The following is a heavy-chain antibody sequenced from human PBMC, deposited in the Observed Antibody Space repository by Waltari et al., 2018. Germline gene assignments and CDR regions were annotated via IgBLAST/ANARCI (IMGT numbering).Heavy chain of an antibody. J-gene: IGHJ4*02. Sequence: QLQLQESGPGLVKPSETLSLTCTVSGGSISSSSYYWGWFRQPPGKGLEWIGSIYYSGSTYYTPSLKSRVTISVDTSKNQFSLKLSSVTAADTAVYYCARHYSGSLGRKYYFDYWGQGTLVTVSS. CDR2: IYYSGST. CDR3: ARHYSGSLGRKYYFDY. CDR1: GGSISSSSYY. V-gene: IGHV4-39*01. D-gene: IGHD1-26*01.